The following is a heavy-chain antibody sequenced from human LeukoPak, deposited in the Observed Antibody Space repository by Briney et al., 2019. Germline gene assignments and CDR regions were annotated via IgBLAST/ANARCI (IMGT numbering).Heavy chain of an antibody. CDR3: ARGGYSGSFSYYYMDV. CDR2: ISAYNGNT. V-gene: IGHV1-18*01. CDR1: GYTFTSYG. J-gene: IGHJ6*03. D-gene: IGHD1-26*01. Sequence: AASVKVSCKASGYTFTSYGISWVRQAPGQGLEWMGWISAYNGNTNYAQKLQGRVTMTTDTSTSSAYMELRSLRSDDTAVYYCARGGYSGSFSYYYMDVWGKGTTVTVSS.